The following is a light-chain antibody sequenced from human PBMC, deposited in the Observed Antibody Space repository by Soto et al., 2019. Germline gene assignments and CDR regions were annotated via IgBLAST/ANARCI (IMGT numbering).Light chain of an antibody. J-gene: IGKJ4*01. Sequence: DIQMTQSPSSLSASVGDRVTITCQASQDISNYLNWYQQKPGKAAKLLIYDAYNLEKGVPSRFSGSGSETDFTFTISSLQPEDIATYYCQQYDNPNLTVTFGGGTKVEIK. V-gene: IGKV1-33*01. CDR2: DAY. CDR1: QDISNY. CDR3: QQYDNPNLTVT.